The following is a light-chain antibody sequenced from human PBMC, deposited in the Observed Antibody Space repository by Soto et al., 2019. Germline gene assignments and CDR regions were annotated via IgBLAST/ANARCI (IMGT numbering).Light chain of an antibody. CDR1: SNDIGTYNF. Sequence: QSALTQPASVSGSPGQSITISCTGTSNDIGTYNFVSWYQRHPGEAPKLVIYEVSNRPSGVSNRFSGSKSGSTASLTISGLQAEDEADYYCSSYTTTTALYVFGAGTKLTVL. V-gene: IGLV2-14*01. CDR3: SSYTTTTALYV. CDR2: EVS. J-gene: IGLJ1*01.